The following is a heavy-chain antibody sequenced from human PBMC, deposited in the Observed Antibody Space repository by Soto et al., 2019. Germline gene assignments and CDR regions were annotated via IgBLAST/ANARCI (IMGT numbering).Heavy chain of an antibody. Sequence: EVQLVESGGGLVKPGGSLRLSCAASGFTFSSYSMNWFRQAPGKGLEWVSSISSSSTYIYYADSVKGRFTISRDNAKNSLSLQMNGLRAEDTAVYYCARDFKVTTVNSVDYWGQGTLVTVSS. V-gene: IGHV3-21*01. CDR2: ISSSSTYI. CDR3: ARDFKVTTVNSVDY. J-gene: IGHJ4*02. CDR1: GFTFSSYS. D-gene: IGHD4-4*01.